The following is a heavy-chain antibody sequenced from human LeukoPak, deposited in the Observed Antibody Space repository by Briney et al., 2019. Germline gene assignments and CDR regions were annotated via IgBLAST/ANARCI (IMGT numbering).Heavy chain of an antibody. CDR2: INHSGST. CDR3: ARTMSLRLAAGLDY. J-gene: IGHJ4*02. Sequence: SETLSLTCAVYGGSFSGYYWSWIRQPPGKGLEWIGEINHSGSTNYNPSLKSRVTISVDTSKNQCSLKLSSVTAADTAVYYCARTMSLRLAAGLDYWGQGTLVTVSS. D-gene: IGHD6-25*01. CDR1: GGSFSGYY. V-gene: IGHV4-34*01.